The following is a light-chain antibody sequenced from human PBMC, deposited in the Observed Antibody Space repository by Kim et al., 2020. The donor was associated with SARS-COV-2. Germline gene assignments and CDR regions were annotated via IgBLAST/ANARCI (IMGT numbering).Light chain of an antibody. V-gene: IGKV3-15*01. CDR1: QSVSST. CDR2: GAS. Sequence: SPGERATLSCRASQSVSSTLAWYQQKPGQAPRLLIYGASTRATGIPARFSGSGSGTEFTLTISSLQSEDFAVYYCQQYNNWPPITFGGGTQVDIK. J-gene: IGKJ4*01. CDR3: QQYNNWPPIT.